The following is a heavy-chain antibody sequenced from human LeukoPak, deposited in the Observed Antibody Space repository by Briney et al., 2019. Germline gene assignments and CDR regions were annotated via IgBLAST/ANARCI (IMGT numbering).Heavy chain of an antibody. Sequence: GESLKISCKGSGYTFISYWIAWVRQMPGKGLGWMGIIYPGDSDTRYSPSFEGQVTISADKTISTAYLQWNSLKASDTATYYCARYSPDVVVAPSAQFDYWGQGTLVTVSS. CDR3: ARYSPDVVVAPSAQFDY. CDR2: IYPGDSDT. J-gene: IGHJ4*02. CDR1: GYTFISYW. D-gene: IGHD2-2*01. V-gene: IGHV5-51*01.